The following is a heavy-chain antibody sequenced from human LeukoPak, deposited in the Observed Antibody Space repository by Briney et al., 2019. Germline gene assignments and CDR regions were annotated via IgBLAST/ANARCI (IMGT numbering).Heavy chain of an antibody. D-gene: IGHD6-13*01. Sequence: GGSLRPSCAASGFTFSSYAMHWVRQAPGKGLEGVAVISYDGSNKYYADSVKGRFTISRDNSKNTLYLQMNSLRAEDTAVYYCARVYSSSWYQPYYFDYWGQGTLVTVSS. CDR2: ISYDGSNK. V-gene: IGHV3-30-3*01. CDR3: ARVYSSSWYQPYYFDY. J-gene: IGHJ4*02. CDR1: GFTFSSYA.